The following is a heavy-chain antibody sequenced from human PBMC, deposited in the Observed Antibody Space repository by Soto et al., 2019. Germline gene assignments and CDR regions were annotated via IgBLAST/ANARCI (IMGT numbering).Heavy chain of an antibody. CDR2: IYAGDSDT. CDR1: GYSFTSYW. V-gene: IGHV5-51*01. CDR3: ARRYETSDSRAFDV. D-gene: IGHD3-22*01. Sequence: GESLKISCKGSGYSFTSYWIGWVRQMPGKGLEWMGIIYAGDSDTRYSPPFQGQVTIAADKSISTAYVQWSSLKASDTAMYYCARRYETSDSRAFDVWARGQWSPSPQ. J-gene: IGHJ3*01.